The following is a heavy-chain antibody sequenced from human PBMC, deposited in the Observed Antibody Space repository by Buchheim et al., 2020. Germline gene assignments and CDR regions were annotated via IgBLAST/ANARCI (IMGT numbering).Heavy chain of an antibody. Sequence: EVHLVESGGGLVLFRGSLRLSCAASGFTVSNNQMTWVRQTPGKGLEWVSHISNGGRTSYEDSVKGRFHIARDNSKNNLFLQMNSLRDEDTAVYYCARGQGYFDLWGRGTL. CDR3: ARGQGYFDL. J-gene: IGHJ2*01. CDR1: GFTVSNNQ. V-gene: IGHV3-66*01. CDR2: ISNGGRT.